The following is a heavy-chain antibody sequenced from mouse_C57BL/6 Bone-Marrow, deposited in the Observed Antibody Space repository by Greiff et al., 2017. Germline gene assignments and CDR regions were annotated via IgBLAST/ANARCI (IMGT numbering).Heavy chain of an antibody. CDR1: GYTFTSYG. V-gene: IGHV1-81*01. CDR3: ARSRWLLPLFAY. Sequence: QVQLQQPGAELARPGASVKLSCKASGYTFTSYGISWVKQRTGQGLEWIGEIYPRSGNTYYNEKFKGKATLTADKSSSTAYMELRSLTSEDSAVYFCARSRWLLPLFAYWGQGTLVTVSA. J-gene: IGHJ3*01. D-gene: IGHD2-3*01. CDR2: IYPRSGNT.